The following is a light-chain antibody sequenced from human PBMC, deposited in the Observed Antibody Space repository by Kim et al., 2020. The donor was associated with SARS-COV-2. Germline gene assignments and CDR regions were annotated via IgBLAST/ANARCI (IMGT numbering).Light chain of an antibody. CDR2: EVS. CDR1: GGDFGVDNY. J-gene: IGLJ2*01. CDR3: SSWTSSTPGV. Sequence: LACTTTGGDFGVDNYVCWYQQQPGQAPTLVIYEVSKRPSGVSERFSGSKSGNTASLTICGIQAKDEADYYCSSWTSSTPGVFGGGTQLTVL. V-gene: IGLV2-14*01.